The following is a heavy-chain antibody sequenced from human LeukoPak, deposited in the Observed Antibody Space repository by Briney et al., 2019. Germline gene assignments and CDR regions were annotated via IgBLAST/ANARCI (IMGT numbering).Heavy chain of an antibody. CDR3: ARGYCGGDCYIDY. CDR2: IYYSGST. Sequence: SETLSLTGTVSGGSISSYYWSWIRQPPGKGLEWIGYIYYSGSTNYNPSLKSRVTISVDTSKNQFSLKLSSVTAADTAVYYCARGYCGGDCYIDYWGQGTLVTVSS. CDR1: GGSISSYY. D-gene: IGHD2-21*02. V-gene: IGHV4-59*01. J-gene: IGHJ4*02.